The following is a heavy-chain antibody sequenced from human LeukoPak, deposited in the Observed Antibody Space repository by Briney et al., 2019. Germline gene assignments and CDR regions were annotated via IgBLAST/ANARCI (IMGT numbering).Heavy chain of an antibody. V-gene: IGHV1-69*01. CDR2: IIPIFGTA. Sequence: GSSVKVSCKASGGTFSSYAISWVRQAPGQGLEWVGGIIPIFGTANYAQKFQGRVTITADESTSTAYMELNSLRAEDTAVYYCARDHRTNWILDAFDIWGQGTMVTVSS. CDR3: ARDHRTNWILDAFDI. D-gene: IGHD1-1*01. J-gene: IGHJ3*02. CDR1: GGTFSSYA.